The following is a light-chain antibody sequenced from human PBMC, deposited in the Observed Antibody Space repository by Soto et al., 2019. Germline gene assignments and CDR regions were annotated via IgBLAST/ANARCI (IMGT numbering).Light chain of an antibody. CDR2: GTS. V-gene: IGKV3-15*01. Sequence: EIVMTQSPATLSVSPGERATLSCRASQSVSSNLVWYQQKPGQAPRLLIYGTSTRATGIPARFSGSGSGTEFTLTISSLQSEAFAVYYCQQYNSWPYTFGQGTKMEIK. CDR1: QSVSSN. CDR3: QQYNSWPYT. J-gene: IGKJ2*01.